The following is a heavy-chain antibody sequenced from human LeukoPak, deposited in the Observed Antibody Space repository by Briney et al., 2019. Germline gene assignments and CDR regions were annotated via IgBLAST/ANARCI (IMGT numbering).Heavy chain of an antibody. V-gene: IGHV3-48*01. CDR3: ARDQSSGWYETDY. D-gene: IGHD6-19*01. Sequence: GGSLRLSCAASGFTFSSYSMNWVRQAPGKGLEWVSYISSSSSTIYYADSVKGRFTISRDNAKNSLYLQMNSLRAEDTAVYYCARDQSSGWYETDYWGQGTLVTVSS. J-gene: IGHJ4*02. CDR2: ISSSSSTI. CDR1: GFTFSSYS.